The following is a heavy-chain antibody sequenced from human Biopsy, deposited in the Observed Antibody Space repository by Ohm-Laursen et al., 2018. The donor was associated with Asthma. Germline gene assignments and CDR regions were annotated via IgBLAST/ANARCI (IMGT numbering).Heavy chain of an antibody. D-gene: IGHD3-22*01. CDR1: GFVFSQCG. J-gene: IGHJ3*02. CDR3: ARQSGQDFPDTSAFDI. Sequence: SLRLSCAAAGFVFSQCGMHWVRQGPGKGLDWVAFVSSDGHDKFYEDSVKGRFTISRDNSRNRLYLQINRLTVEDSALYFCARQSGQDFPDTSAFDIWGQGTKVAVSS. CDR2: VSSDGHDK. V-gene: IGHV3-30*03.